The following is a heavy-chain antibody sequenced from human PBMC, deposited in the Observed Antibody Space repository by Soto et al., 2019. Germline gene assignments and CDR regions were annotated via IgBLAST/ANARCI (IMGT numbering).Heavy chain of an antibody. J-gene: IGHJ6*02. Sequence: QVQLVQSGAEVKKPGASVKVSCKASGYTFTSYGISWVRQAPGQGLEWMGWISAYNGNTNYAQKLQGRVTMTTDTSTSPDYMELRSLRSDDTAVYYCARDHSSDFYYYYGMDVWGQGTTVTVSS. CDR2: ISAYNGNT. CDR3: ARDHSSDFYYYYGMDV. V-gene: IGHV1-18*01. CDR1: GYTFTSYG. D-gene: IGHD6-19*01.